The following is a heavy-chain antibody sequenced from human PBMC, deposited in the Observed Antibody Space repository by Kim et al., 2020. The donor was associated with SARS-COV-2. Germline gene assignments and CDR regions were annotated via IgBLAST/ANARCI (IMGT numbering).Heavy chain of an antibody. CDR2: ISHDGSKE. V-gene: IGHV3-30*18. CDR1: GFTFSNYA. Sequence: GGSLRLSCAASGFTFSNYAMHWVRQAPGKGLEWMAVISHDGSKEYYGDSVKGRFTISRDNSRNTLSLQMNSLRGEDTAVYGCVKDRDYCCGGTCHNWVLDHWGQGTLVTVSS. D-gene: IGHD2-15*01. J-gene: IGHJ4*02. CDR3: VKDRDYCCGGTCHNWVLDH.